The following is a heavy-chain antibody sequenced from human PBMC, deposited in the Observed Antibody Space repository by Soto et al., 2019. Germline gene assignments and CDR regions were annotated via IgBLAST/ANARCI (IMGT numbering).Heavy chain of an antibody. V-gene: IGHV1-3*01. CDR1: GYTFTSYA. J-gene: IGHJ5*02. CDR2: INAGNGNT. D-gene: IGHD3-3*01. Sequence: ASVKVSCKASGYTFTSYAMHWVRQAPGQRLEWMGWINAGNGNTKYSQKFQGRVTITRDTSASTAYMELSSLRSEDTAVYYCARITTFGARLDPWGQGTLVTVSS. CDR3: ARITTFGARLDP.